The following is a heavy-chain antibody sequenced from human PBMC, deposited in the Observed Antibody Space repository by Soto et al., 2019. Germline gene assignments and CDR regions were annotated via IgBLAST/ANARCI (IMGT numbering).Heavy chain of an antibody. J-gene: IGHJ4*02. CDR1: GYTFTSYG. V-gene: IGHV1-18*01. CDR2: ISAYNGNT. CDR3: ARGRYDFWSGTPGYLDY. Sequence: ASVRVSCNASGYTFTSYGISWVRQAPGQGLEWMGWISAYNGNTNYAQKLQGRVTMTTDTSTSTAYMELRSLRSDDTAVYYCARGRYDFWSGTPGYLDYWGQGTLLTVSS. D-gene: IGHD3-3*01.